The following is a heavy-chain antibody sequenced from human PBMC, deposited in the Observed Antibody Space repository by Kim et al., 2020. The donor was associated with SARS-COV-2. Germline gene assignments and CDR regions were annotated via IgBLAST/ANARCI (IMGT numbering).Heavy chain of an antibody. D-gene: IGHD6-19*01. CDR3: ASGRKQWLTYYYYYGIDV. CDR2: INWNGGST. V-gene: IGHV3-20*04. CDR1: GFTFGDSG. Sequence: GGSLRLSCAASGFTFGDSGMSWVRQAPGKGLEWVSGINWNGGSTGYADSVQGRFTISSDNAKNSLYLQMNILRAEDTALYYCASGRKQWLTYYYYYGIDV. J-gene: IGHJ6*01.